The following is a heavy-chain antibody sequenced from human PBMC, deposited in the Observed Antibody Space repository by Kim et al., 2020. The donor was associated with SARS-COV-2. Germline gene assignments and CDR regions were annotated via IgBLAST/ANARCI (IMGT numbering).Heavy chain of an antibody. J-gene: IGHJ4*02. Sequence: GASLKISCKGSGYSFTSYWISWVRQMPGKGLEWMGRIDPSDSYTNYSPSFQGHVTISADKSISTAYLQWSSLKASDTAMYYCASDAYYYDSSGYYYGYWGQGTLVTVSS. CDR3: ASDAYYYDSSGYYYGY. V-gene: IGHV5-10-1*01. D-gene: IGHD3-22*01. CDR1: GYSFTSYW. CDR2: IDPSDSYT.